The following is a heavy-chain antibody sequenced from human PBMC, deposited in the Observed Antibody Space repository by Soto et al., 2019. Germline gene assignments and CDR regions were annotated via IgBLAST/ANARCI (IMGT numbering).Heavy chain of an antibody. CDR2: INAGNGNT. CDR1: GYTFTSYA. CDR3: ARVGPPDEGDWFGELWENAFDI. D-gene: IGHD3-10*01. Sequence: ASVKVSCKASGYTFTSYAMHWVRQAPGQRLEWMGWINAGNGNTKYSQKFQGRVTITRDTSASTAYMELSSLRSEDTAVYYCARVGPPDEGDWFGELWENAFDIWGQGTMVTVSS. J-gene: IGHJ3*02. V-gene: IGHV1-3*01.